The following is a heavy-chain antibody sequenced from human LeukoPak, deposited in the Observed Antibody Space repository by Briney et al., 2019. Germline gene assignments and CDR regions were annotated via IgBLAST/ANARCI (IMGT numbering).Heavy chain of an antibody. CDR2: IWYDGSNK. J-gene: IGHJ4*02. Sequence: QPGRSLRLSCAASGFTFSRHGMHWVRQAPGKGLEWVAVIWYDGSNKYYADSVKGRFTISRDNSKNTLYLQMNSLRAEDTAVYYCAKGSSIAVAGTPDYWGQGTLVTVSS. D-gene: IGHD6-19*01. CDR1: GFTFSRHG. V-gene: IGHV3-33*06. CDR3: AKGSSIAVAGTPDY.